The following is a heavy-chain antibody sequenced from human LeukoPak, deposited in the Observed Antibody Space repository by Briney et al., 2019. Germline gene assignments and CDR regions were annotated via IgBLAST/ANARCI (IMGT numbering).Heavy chain of an antibody. V-gene: IGHV4-38-2*01. CDR1: GYSISSGYY. D-gene: IGHD3-9*01. J-gene: IGHJ4*02. CDR3: ARSYDILTGYYSPPDY. CDR2: IYHSGST. Sequence: SETLSLTCAVSGYSISSGYYWGWIRQPPGKGLEWIGSIYHSGSTYYNPSLKSRVTISVDTSKNQFSLKLSSVTAADTAVYYCARSYDILTGYYSPPDYWGQGTLVTVSS.